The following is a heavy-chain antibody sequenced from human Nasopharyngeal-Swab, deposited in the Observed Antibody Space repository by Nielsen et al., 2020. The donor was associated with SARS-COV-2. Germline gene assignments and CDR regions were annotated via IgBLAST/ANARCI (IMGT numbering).Heavy chain of an antibody. CDR2: IYPGDSNT. J-gene: IGHJ6*02. D-gene: IGHD1-26*01. V-gene: IGHV5-51*01. CDR3: ARPMRPMGHYYFGMDV. Sequence: GDSLKIPCKGSGSSFTTYWIGWVRQMPGKGLEWMGIIYPGDSNTRYSPSFQGQVTISVDKYSSTAYLQWSSLKAADTAIYYCARPMRPMGHYYFGMDVWGQGTTVTVSS. CDR1: GSSFTTYW.